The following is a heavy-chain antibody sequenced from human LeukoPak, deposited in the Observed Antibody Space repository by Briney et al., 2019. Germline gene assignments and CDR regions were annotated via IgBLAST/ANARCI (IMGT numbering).Heavy chain of an antibody. V-gene: IGHV1-8*02. J-gene: IGHJ4*02. CDR3: ARARDYGGNPIDY. D-gene: IGHD4-23*01. CDR2: MNPNSGNT. Sequence: ASVKVSCKASGYTFTSYGISWVRQAPGQGLEWMGWMNPNSGNTGYAQKFQGRVTMTRNTSISTAYMELSSLRSEDTAVYYCARARDYGGNPIDYWGQGTLVTVSS. CDR1: GYTFTSYG.